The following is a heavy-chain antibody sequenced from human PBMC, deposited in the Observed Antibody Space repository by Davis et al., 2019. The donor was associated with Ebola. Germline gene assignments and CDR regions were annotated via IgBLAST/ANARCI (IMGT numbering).Heavy chain of an antibody. D-gene: IGHD1-14*01. V-gene: IGHV3-7*03. CDR3: ARGVARRDEYYFDY. CDR1: GFTFSSYW. Sequence: PGGSLRLSCAASGFTFSSYWMSRVRQAPGKGLEWVANIKQDGSEKYYVDSVKGRFTISRDNAKNSLYLQMNSLRAEDTAVYYCARGVARRDEYYFDYWGQGTLVTVSS. J-gene: IGHJ4*02. CDR2: IKQDGSEK.